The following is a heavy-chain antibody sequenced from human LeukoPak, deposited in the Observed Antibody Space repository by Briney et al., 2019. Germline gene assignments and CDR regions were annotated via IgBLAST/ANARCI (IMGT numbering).Heavy chain of an antibody. D-gene: IGHD2-15*01. CDR2: IYYTGTT. CDR1: GGSISTYF. CDR3: ARYHQPSGPNWLDR. V-gene: IGHV4-59*01. Sequence: RPSETLSLTCTVSGGSISTYFWTWIRQFPGKGLEWIGYIYYTGTTSYNPSLKSRVTISVDTSKNQFSLSLSSVTAADTAVYYCARYHQPSGPNWLDRWGQGTLVTVSS. J-gene: IGHJ5*02.